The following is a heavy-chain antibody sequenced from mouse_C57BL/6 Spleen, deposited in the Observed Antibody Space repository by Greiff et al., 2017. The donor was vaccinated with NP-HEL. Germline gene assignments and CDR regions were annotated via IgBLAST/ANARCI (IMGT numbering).Heavy chain of an antibody. Sequence: EVKVEESGPGLVKPSQSLSLTCSVTGYSITSGYYWNWIRQFPGNKLEWMGYISYDGSNNYNPSLKNRISITRDTSKNQFFLKLNSVTTEDTATYYCARERDYSFAYWGQGTLVTVSA. D-gene: IGHD1-1*01. CDR1: GYSITSGYY. V-gene: IGHV3-6*01. CDR3: ARERDYSFAY. J-gene: IGHJ3*01. CDR2: ISYDGSN.